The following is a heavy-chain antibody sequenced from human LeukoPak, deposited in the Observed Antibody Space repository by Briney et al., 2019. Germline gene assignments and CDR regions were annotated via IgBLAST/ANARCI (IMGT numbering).Heavy chain of an antibody. CDR3: APDLRGSGWSLDY. V-gene: IGHV3-23*01. CDR1: GFTFSNYA. D-gene: IGHD6-13*01. Sequence: GGSLRLSCAASGFTFSNYAMSWVRQAPGKGLGWVSFISAGGGSAYYADSVKGRFTISRDDSKNTLYLQMNSLRAEDTAVYYCAPDLRGSGWSLDYWGQGTLVTVSS. CDR2: ISAGGGSA. J-gene: IGHJ4*02.